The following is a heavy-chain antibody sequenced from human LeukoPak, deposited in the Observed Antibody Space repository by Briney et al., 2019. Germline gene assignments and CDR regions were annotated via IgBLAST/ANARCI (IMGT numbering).Heavy chain of an antibody. V-gene: IGHV3-48*03. CDR1: GFTSSSFE. CDR3: ATVAFGYAFDI. Sequence: GGSLRLSCAASGFTSSSFEMTWVRQAPGKGLEWVSYISPSGNIIHYADSVKGRFTISRDNAKNSLYLQMSSLRAEDTAVYYCATVAFGYAFDIWGQGTMVTVSP. D-gene: IGHD3-10*01. J-gene: IGHJ3*02. CDR2: ISPSGNII.